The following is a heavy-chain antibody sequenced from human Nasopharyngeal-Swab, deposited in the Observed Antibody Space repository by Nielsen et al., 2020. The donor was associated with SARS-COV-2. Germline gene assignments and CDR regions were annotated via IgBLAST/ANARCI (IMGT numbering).Heavy chain of an antibody. V-gene: IGHV1-2*02. D-gene: IGHD5-24*01. CDR1: GYTFTGYY. CDR2: IDPNSGGT. CDR3: ASSSMADDAFDI. J-gene: IGHJ3*02. Sequence: ASVKVSCKASGYTFTGYYMHWVRQAPGQGLEWMGWIDPNSGGTNYAQKFQGRVTMTRDTSISTAYMELSRLRSDDTAVYYCASSSMADDAFDIWGQGTMVTVSS.